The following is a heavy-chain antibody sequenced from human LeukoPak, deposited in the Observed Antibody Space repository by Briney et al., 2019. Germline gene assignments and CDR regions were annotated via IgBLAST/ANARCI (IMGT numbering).Heavy chain of an antibody. D-gene: IGHD3-3*01. CDR2: ISSSGSTI. V-gene: IGHV3-48*03. J-gene: IGHJ4*02. Sequence: GGSLRLSCAASGSTFSSYEMNWVRQAPGKGLEWVSYISSSGSTIYYADSVKGRFTISRDNAKNSLYLQMNSLRAEDTAVYYCATPRNYDFWSGPGGTLDYWGQGTLVTVSS. CDR3: ATPRNYDFWSGPGGTLDY. CDR1: GSTFSSYE.